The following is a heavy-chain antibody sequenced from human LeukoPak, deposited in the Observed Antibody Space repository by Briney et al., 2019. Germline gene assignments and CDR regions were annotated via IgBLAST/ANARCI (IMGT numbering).Heavy chain of an antibody. CDR2: IYYSGST. Sequence: PSETLSLTCTVSGGSISSGDYYWSWIRQPPGKGLEWIGYIYYSGSTYYNPSLKSRVTISVDTSKNQFSLKLSSVTAADTAVYYCARGRYYDSSGLEYSQHWGQGTLVTVSS. D-gene: IGHD3-22*01. CDR3: ARGRYYDSSGLEYSQH. J-gene: IGHJ1*01. CDR1: GGSISSGDYY. V-gene: IGHV4-30-4*01.